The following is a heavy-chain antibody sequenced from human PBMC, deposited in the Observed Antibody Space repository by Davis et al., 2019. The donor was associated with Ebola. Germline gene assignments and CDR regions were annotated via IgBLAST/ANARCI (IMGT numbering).Heavy chain of an antibody. Sequence: SEPLSPTCPLSGDSIISGCYAWSWPRQPRGKGLEWIANIFQSGTTYYNPTLKTPVTISLATSENQFSLTLISMTAADTAVYDCAGGSKYGLSFDSWGQGTLATVSS. CDR3: AGGSKYGLSFDS. CDR1: GDSIISGCYA. CDR2: IFQSGTT. V-gene: IGHV4-30-2*01. J-gene: IGHJ4*02. D-gene: IGHD2/OR15-2a*01.